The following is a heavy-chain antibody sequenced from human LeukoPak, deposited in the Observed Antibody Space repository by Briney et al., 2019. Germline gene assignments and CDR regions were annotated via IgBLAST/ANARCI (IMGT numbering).Heavy chain of an antibody. D-gene: IGHD3-10*01. V-gene: IGHV3-23*01. Sequence: PGGSLRLSCAVSGFTFRTYAMSWVRQAPGKGLEWVSAISGSGGTTYYADSVTGRFTISRDNSKTTLYLQMNSLRAEDTAVYYCAKLSTFGDLSRVRFDPWGQGTLVTVSS. CDR2: ISGSGGTT. CDR3: AKLSTFGDLSRVRFDP. J-gene: IGHJ5*02. CDR1: GFTFRTYA.